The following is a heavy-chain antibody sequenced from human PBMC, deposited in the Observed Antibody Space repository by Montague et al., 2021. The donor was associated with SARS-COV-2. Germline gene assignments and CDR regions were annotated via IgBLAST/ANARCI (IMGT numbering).Heavy chain of an antibody. V-gene: IGHV3-53*01. Sequence: SLRLSCAASGFTVSSNYMSWVRQAPGKGLEWVSVIYSGGSTYYADSVKGRFTISRDNSKNTLYLQMSSLRAEDTAVYYCARGGHSSSWYYYYGMDVWGQGTTVTVSS. CDR2: IYSGGST. CDR3: ARGGHSSSWYYYYGMDV. D-gene: IGHD6-13*01. CDR1: GFTVSSNY. J-gene: IGHJ6*02.